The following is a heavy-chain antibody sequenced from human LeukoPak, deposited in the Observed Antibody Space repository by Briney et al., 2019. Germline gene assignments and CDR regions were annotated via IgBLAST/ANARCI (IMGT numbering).Heavy chain of an antibody. D-gene: IGHD3-10*01. CDR2: ISTYNGNT. CDR3: ARGWPAMARGVGNDY. Sequence: ASVKVSCKASGYTFTKYGITWVRQAPGQGLEWMGWISTYNGNTNYAQKLQGRVTMTTDTSTSTAYMELRSLISDDAAVYYCARGWPAMARGVGNDYWGQGTLVTVSS. CDR1: GYTFTKYG. J-gene: IGHJ4*02. V-gene: IGHV1-18*01.